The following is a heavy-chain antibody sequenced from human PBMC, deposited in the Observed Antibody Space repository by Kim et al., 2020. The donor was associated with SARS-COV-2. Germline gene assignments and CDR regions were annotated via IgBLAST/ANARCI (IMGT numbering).Heavy chain of an antibody. CDR3: ARDLMLVGETTVVTHGGYYYGMDV. CDR1: GFTFSSYW. CDR2: IKQDGSEK. V-gene: IGHV3-7*03. D-gene: IGHD4-17*01. J-gene: IGHJ6*02. Sequence: GGSLRLSCAASGFTFSSYWMSWVRQAPGKGLEWVANIKQDGSEKYYVDSVKGRFTISRDNAKNSLYLQMNSLRAEDTAVYYCARDLMLVGETTVVTHGGYYYGMDVWGQGTTVTVSS.